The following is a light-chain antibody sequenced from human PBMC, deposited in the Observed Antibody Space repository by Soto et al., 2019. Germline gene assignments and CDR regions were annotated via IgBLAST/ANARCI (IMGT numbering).Light chain of an antibody. CDR2: GVT. V-gene: IGLV2-14*01. CDR1: SSDVGGYNH. CDR3: ISYTGSSTPYV. Sequence: QSALTQPASVSGSPGQSITISCTGTSSDVGGYNHVSWYQHHPGKAPKLVIYGVTERPAGVSNRFSGSKSGTTASLTISGLQAEDEAHYYCISYTGSSTPYVFGTGTKVTVL. J-gene: IGLJ1*01.